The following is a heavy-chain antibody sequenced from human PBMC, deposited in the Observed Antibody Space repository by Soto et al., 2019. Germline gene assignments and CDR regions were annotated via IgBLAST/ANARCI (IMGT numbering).Heavy chain of an antibody. V-gene: IGHV1-8*01. Sequence: ASVKVSCKASGYTFTSYDINWVRQATGQGLEWMGWMNPNSGNTGYAQKFQGRVTMTRNTSISTAYMELSSLRSEDTAVYYCARGPGAAQKEAFGIWGQGTMVTVSS. CDR1: GYTFTSYD. D-gene: IGHD3-10*01. J-gene: IGHJ3*02. CDR2: MNPNSGNT. CDR3: ARGPGAAQKEAFGI.